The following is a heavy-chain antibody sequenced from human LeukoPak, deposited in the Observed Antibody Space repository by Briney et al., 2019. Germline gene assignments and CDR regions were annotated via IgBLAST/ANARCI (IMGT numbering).Heavy chain of an antibody. V-gene: IGHV4-38-2*02. CDR3: ARGHYYDSSFYFDY. Sequence: SETLSLTCTVSGYSVSSGYHWGWIRQPPGKGLEWIGSIYHSGNTYYNPSLKSRVTISVDTSKSQFSLKLSSVTAADTAVYYCARGHYYDSSFYFDYWGQGTLVTVSS. CDR1: GYSVSSGYH. D-gene: IGHD3-22*01. CDR2: IYHSGNT. J-gene: IGHJ4*02.